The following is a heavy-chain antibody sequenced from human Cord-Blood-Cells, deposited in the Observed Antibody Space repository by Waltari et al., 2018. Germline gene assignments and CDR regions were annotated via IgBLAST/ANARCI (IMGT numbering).Heavy chain of an antibody. CDR2: IYYSGCT. V-gene: IGHV4-59*08. D-gene: IGHD3-3*01. CDR3: ARHEGSYDFWSGYDY. J-gene: IGHJ4*02. CDR1: GGPISSYY. Sequence: QVQLQESGPGLVKPSETLSLTCTVSGGPISSYYWSWIRQPPGKGLEWIGYIYYSGCTNYNPSLKIRVPISVDTSKNQFSLKRSSVTAADTAVYYCARHEGSYDFWSGYDYWGQGTLVTVSS.